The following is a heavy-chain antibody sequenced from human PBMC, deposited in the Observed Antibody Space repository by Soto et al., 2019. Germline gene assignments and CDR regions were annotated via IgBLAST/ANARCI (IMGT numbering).Heavy chain of an antibody. CDR1: GFTFSSYG. V-gene: IGHV3-33*01. J-gene: IGHJ4*02. CDR3: ARDQSAYCGGDCSSDY. D-gene: IGHD2-21*02. CDR2: IWYDGSNK. Sequence: QVQLVESGGGVVQPGRSLRLSCAASGFTFSSYGMHWVRQAPGKGLEWVAVIWYDGSNKYYADSVKGRFTISRDNSKNTLYLQMNSVRADDTAVYYCARDQSAYCGGDCSSDYWGQGTLGTVSS.